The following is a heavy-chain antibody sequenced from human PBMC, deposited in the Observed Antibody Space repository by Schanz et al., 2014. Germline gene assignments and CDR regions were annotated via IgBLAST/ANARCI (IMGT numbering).Heavy chain of an antibody. J-gene: IGHJ4*02. CDR1: GFSFDKYG. CDR3: AKDLPAVAVAPLMTGLYDS. Sequence: QVQLVESGGGVVQPGRSLRLSCAASGFSFDKYGMHWVRQAPGKGLEWVGVIWYDGSKTYYADSVRGRFTISRENSKNKLHMQMISLRAEDTDVYHCAKDLPAVAVAPLMTGLYDSWGQGTLVAVSS. V-gene: IGHV3-33*06. D-gene: IGHD6-19*01. CDR2: IWYDGSKT.